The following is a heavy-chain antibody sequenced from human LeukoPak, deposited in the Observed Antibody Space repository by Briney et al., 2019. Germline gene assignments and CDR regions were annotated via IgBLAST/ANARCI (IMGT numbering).Heavy chain of an antibody. CDR2: INAASDAT. CDR3: ARDLSDNYTIDY. J-gene: IGHJ4*02. Sequence: GGSLRLSCAASGFKFDTYSMNWVRQAPGKGLEWLSYINAASDATFYADSVKGRFTISRDNAKNSLYLQMNSLRAEDTALYYCARDLSDNYTIDYWGQGTLVTVSS. D-gene: IGHD4-11*01. CDR1: GFKFDTYS. V-gene: IGHV3-48*01.